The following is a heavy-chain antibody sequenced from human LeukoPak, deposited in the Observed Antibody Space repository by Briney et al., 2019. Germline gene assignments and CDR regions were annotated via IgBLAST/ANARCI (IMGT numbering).Heavy chain of an antibody. Sequence: GASVKVSCKASGGTFSSYAISWVRQAPGQGLEWMGWMNPNSGNTGYAQKFQGRVTMTRNTSISTAYMELSSLRSEDTAVYYCARTEYSYGYDFDYWGQGTLVTVSS. CDR1: GGTFSSYA. V-gene: IGHV1-8*02. CDR2: MNPNSGNT. J-gene: IGHJ4*02. CDR3: ARTEYSYGYDFDY. D-gene: IGHD5-18*01.